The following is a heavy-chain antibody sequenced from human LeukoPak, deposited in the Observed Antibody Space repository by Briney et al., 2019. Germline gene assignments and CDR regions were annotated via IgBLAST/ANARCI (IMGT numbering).Heavy chain of an antibody. Sequence: FXQXXGXXLEWITYIRTKAYGETTEYAASVTGRFSISRDDSNSIAYLQMNSLKTEDTAVYYCTRAIRLSGDSFDVWGXG. D-gene: IGHD3-10*01. CDR3: TRAIRLSGDSFDV. J-gene: IGHJ3*01. V-gene: IGHV3-49*03. CDR2: IRTKAYGETT.